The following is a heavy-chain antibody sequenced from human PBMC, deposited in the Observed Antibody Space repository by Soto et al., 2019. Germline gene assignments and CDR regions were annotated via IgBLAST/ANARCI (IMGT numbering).Heavy chain of an antibody. J-gene: IGHJ6*03. CDR1: GFTFSSYS. V-gene: IGHV3-48*01. CDR3: AREYCSGGSCYSYYYYYYMDV. Sequence: GGSLRLSCAASGFTFSSYSMNWVRQAPGEGLEWVSYISSSSSTIYYADSVKGRFTISRDNAKNSLYLQMNSLRAEDTAVYYCAREYCSGGSCYSYYYYYYMDVWGKGTTVTVSS. CDR2: ISSSSSTI. D-gene: IGHD2-15*01.